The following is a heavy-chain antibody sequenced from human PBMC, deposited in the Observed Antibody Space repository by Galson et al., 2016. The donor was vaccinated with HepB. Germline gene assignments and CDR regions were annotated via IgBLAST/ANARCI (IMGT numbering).Heavy chain of an antibody. CDR2: ISYDGTNK. J-gene: IGHJ4*02. Sequence: SLRLSCAASGFTLNTYGVHWVRQAPGKGLEWVAVISYDGTNKYYVDSVKGRFTISRDTSKNTLYLQMNSLRAEDTAIYYCAKVRDYYGSGSYRKYFDHWGQGTLVTVSS. V-gene: IGHV3-30*18. CDR1: GFTLNTYG. D-gene: IGHD3-10*01. CDR3: AKVRDYYGSGSYRKYFDH.